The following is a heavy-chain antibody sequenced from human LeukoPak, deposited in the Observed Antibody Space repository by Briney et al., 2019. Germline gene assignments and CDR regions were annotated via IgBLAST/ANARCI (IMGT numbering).Heavy chain of an antibody. CDR1: GFILRNFW. J-gene: IGHJ6*04. CDR3: VRGLGDV. D-gene: IGHD4-11*01. CDR2: INNDGKLV. V-gene: IGHV3-74*01. Sequence: PGGSLRLSCSASGFILRNFWMHWVRQAPGKGPVWVSRINNDGKLVTYADSVKGRFTISRDSAKDTVFLQMNSLRVEDTALYYCVRGLGDVWGKGTLVTVSS.